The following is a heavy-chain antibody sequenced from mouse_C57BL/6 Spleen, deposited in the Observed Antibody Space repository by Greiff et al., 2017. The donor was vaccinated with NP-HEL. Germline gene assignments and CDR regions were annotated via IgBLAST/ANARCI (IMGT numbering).Heavy chain of an antibody. CDR2: INYDGSST. D-gene: IGHD1-1*01. J-gene: IGHJ4*01. Sequence: EVQLVESEGGLVQPGSSMKLSCTASGFTFSDYYMAWVRQVPEKGLEWVANINYDGSSTYYLDSLKSRFIISRDNAKNILYLQRSSLKSEDTATYYCARDRGYGSREGAMDYWGQGTSVTVSS. CDR3: ARDRGYGSREGAMDY. V-gene: IGHV5-16*01. CDR1: GFTFSDYY.